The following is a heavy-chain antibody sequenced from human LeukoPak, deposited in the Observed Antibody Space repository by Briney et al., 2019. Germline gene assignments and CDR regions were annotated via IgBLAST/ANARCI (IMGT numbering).Heavy chain of an antibody. J-gene: IGHJ4*02. CDR3: ARGVYYGSGTYN. CDR1: DGSFSGYY. CDR2: INHSGSA. Sequence: SETLSLTCGVSDGSFSGYYWTWIRQSPGKGLKWIGEINHSGSANHNPSLKSRVTISMDTSKNQFSLKLSSVTAADTAVYYCARGVYYGSGTYNWGQGTLVTVSS. D-gene: IGHD3-10*01. V-gene: IGHV4-34*01.